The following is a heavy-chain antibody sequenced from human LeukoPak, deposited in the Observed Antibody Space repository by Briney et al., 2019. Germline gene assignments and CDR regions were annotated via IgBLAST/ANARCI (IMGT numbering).Heavy chain of an antibody. V-gene: IGHV1-69*04. CDR2: IIPILGIA. Sequence: SVKVSCKASGGTFSSYAISWVRQAPGQGLEWMGRIIPILGIANYAQKFQGRVTITADKSTSTAYMELRSLRSDDTAVYYCARNYYDSSGYYYHAFDIWGQGTMVTVSS. CDR3: ARNYYDSSGYYYHAFDI. J-gene: IGHJ3*02. CDR1: GGTFSSYA. D-gene: IGHD3-22*01.